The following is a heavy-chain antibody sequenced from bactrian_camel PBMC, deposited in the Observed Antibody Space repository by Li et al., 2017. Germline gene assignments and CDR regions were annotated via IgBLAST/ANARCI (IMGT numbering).Heavy chain of an antibody. CDR1: GFTFGDYA. J-gene: IGHJ4*01. V-gene: IGHV3-1*01. Sequence: DVQLVESGGGLVQPGGSLRLSCSTSGFTFGDYAMAWIRQAPGKGLEWVSGITWSGVYLNYADSVKGRFTISRDNAKSTLYLQLNSLKTEDAAVYYCAKPGGGTWFWEIHYWGQGTQVTVS. CDR3: AKPGGGTWFWEIHY. CDR2: ITWSGVYL. D-gene: IGHD1*01.